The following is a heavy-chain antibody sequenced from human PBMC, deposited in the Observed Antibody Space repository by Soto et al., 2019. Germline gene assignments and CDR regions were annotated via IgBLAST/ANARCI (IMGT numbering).Heavy chain of an antibody. Sequence: ILSLTCTVSGGSRVSYYWSCIRQPQGRGLEWIGFIYYAGSTKYNPSLNSRVTISVDTSKTQFSLTVTSVTAADTAVYFCANLNYYDSSGYYYPFDYWGKGTRVTVSS. CDR2: IYYAGST. V-gene: IGHV4-59*08. CDR1: GGSRVSYY. CDR3: ANLNYYDSSGYYYPFDY. D-gene: IGHD3-22*01. J-gene: IGHJ4*02.